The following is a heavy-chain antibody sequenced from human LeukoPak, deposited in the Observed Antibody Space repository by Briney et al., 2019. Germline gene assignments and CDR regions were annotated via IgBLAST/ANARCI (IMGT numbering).Heavy chain of an antibody. CDR1: GFTVSSNY. CDR3: ARVSGTFPSYFDY. D-gene: IGHD1-26*01. Sequence: PGGSLGLSCAASGFTVSSNYMSWIRQAPEKGLEWVSLIYSDGSTYYADSVKGRFTISRDNSQNTLYLQMNSLRAEDTAVYYCARVSGTFPSYFDYWGQGTLVTVSS. CDR2: IYSDGST. J-gene: IGHJ4*02. V-gene: IGHV3-53*01.